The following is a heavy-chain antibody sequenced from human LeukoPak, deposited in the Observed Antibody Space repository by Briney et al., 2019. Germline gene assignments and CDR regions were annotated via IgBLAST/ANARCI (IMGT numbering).Heavy chain of an antibody. V-gene: IGHV3-23*01. Sequence: GGSLRLSCAASGLTFSNYSMNWVRQAPGKGLEWVSTISGSGGSTFYADSVKGRFTISRDNSKNTLYLQMNSLRAEDTAVYYCAKGRGWLQFFDYWGQGTLVTVSS. J-gene: IGHJ4*02. CDR1: GLTFSNYS. CDR2: ISGSGGST. CDR3: AKGRGWLQFFDY. D-gene: IGHD5-24*01.